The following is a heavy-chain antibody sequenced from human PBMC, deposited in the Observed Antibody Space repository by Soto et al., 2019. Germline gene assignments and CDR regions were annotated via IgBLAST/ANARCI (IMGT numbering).Heavy chain of an antibody. CDR1: GFTFDDYA. CDR2: ISWNSGSI. J-gene: IGHJ6*02. V-gene: IGHV3-9*01. CDR3: AKVSAEPYYYYGMDV. Sequence: GGSLRLSCAASGFTFDDYAMHWVRQAPGKGLEWVSGISWNSGSIGYADSVKGRFTISRDNAKNSLYLQMNSLRAEDTALYYCAKVSAEPYYYYGMDVWGQGTTVTVSS.